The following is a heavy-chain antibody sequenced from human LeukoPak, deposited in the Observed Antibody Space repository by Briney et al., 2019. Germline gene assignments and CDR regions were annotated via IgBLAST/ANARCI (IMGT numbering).Heavy chain of an antibody. D-gene: IGHD1-26*01. J-gene: IGHJ5*01. Sequence: PWASVKVSCKASGYIFTSYGISWVRQAPGQGLEWMGWINPNSGDTNHAQKFQGWVTMTRDMSISTAYMELSRLRSDDTAIYYCARATGTYWWFDSWGQGTLVTVSS. V-gene: IGHV1-2*04. CDR1: GYIFTSYG. CDR2: INPNSGDT. CDR3: ARATGTYWWFDS.